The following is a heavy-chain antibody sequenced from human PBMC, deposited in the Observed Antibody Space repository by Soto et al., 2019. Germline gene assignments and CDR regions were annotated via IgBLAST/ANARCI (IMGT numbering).Heavy chain of an antibody. D-gene: IGHD3-9*01. Sequence: QVQLQQWGAGPLRPLETLSLTCGVSGGSFSGNYWAWISQPPGKGLEWIGEINDRGSINYKPYMKRRVSISFDTSKNHYSLNLRSVTAADTAVYYCAIEIHDIMTWPPWVWYCDRGGRGTLVSLSS. CDR1: GGSFSGNY. J-gene: IGHJ2*01. V-gene: IGHV4-34*01. CDR3: AIEIHDIMTWPPWVWYCDR. CDR2: INDRGSI.